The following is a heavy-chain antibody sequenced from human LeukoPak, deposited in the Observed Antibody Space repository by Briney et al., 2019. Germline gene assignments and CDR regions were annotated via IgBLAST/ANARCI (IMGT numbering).Heavy chain of an antibody. CDR3: AKDVFAPFAVRDYYGMDV. Sequence: GSLRLSCAASGFTVSSKYMRWVRQAPGKGLEGVSVIYSGGSTYYSDSVKGRFTISRDNSKNTLYLQMHSLRAEATAVYYCAKDVFAPFAVRDYYGMDVWGQGTTVTVSS. J-gene: IGHJ6*02. CDR1: GFTVSSKY. V-gene: IGHV3-66*01. CDR2: IYSGGST. D-gene: IGHD5/OR15-5a*01.